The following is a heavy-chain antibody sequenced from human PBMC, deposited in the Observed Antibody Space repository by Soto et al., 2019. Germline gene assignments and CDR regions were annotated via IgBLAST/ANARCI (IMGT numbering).Heavy chain of an antibody. CDR1: GFIVSNYA. CDR2: ISTNGGST. CDR3: AKTKYYGDTRAFDI. D-gene: IGHD4-17*01. Sequence: GGSLRLSCAASGFIVSNYAMSWVRQAPGRGLEWVTGISTNGGSTYYADSVKGRFTISRDISKNTLYLQMNSLRAEDTAVYYCAKTKYYGDTRAFDIWGQGTKVTVSS. V-gene: IGHV3-23*01. J-gene: IGHJ3*02.